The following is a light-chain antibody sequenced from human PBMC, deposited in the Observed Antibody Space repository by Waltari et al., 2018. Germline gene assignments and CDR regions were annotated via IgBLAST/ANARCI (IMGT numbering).Light chain of an antibody. J-gene: IGLJ2*01. CDR1: TLDIGPYNS. Sequence: QSAPTQPRSVSGSPGRSVPIPCPGSTLDIGPYNSFSWYQQHSGRAPKLLIYDVNDRPSGVPDRFSGSKSGNTAFLTISGLQADDEGDYYCSAYGGTNTFGLFGGGTKLTVL. CDR2: DVN. CDR3: SAYGGTNTFGL. V-gene: IGLV2-11*01.